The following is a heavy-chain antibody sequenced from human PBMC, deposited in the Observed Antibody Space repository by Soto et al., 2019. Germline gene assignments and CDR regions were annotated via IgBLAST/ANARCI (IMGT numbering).Heavy chain of an antibody. J-gene: IGHJ4*02. CDR2: ISDSGTT. Sequence: QLQLQESGPGLVKPSETLSLTCSVSGGSISRSGYHWGWIRQPPGKGLEWIGSISDSGTTYYSSSLKIPVTISADTSKNQLALKRRSATAADTAVYYCTRQYDYWGQGTLVTVSS. CDR3: TRQYDY. V-gene: IGHV4-39*01. CDR1: GGSISRSGYH.